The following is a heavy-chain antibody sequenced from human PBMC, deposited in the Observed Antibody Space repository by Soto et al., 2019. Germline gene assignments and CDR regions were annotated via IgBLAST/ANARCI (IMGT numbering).Heavy chain of an antibody. V-gene: IGHV4-59*01. CDR2: IYYSGST. CDR1: GVSISTYY. Sequence: QVQLQESGPGLVKPSETLSLTCTVSGVSISTYYWSWIRQPPGKGLEWIGYIYYSGSTNYNPSLKSRGTISVDTSKNQLSLKLSSVTAADTAVYYCARDVGPDYWGQGTLVTVSS. CDR3: ARDVGPDY. J-gene: IGHJ4*02. D-gene: IGHD3-16*01.